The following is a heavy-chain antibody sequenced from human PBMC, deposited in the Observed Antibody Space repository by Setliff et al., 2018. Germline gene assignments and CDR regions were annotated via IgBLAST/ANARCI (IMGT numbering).Heavy chain of an antibody. CDR2: IGVYTGKT. Sequence: ASVKVSCKASGYKFADYGITWVRQAPGQGLEWMGWIGVYTGKTYYPQKFLGRVTVTTDTSTGTAYMELGSLTSDDTAIYYCARINFYVSSGYYYAPDYWGPGTLVTVSS. CDR1: GYKFADYG. V-gene: IGHV1-18*01. D-gene: IGHD3-22*01. J-gene: IGHJ4*02. CDR3: ARINFYVSSGYYYAPDY.